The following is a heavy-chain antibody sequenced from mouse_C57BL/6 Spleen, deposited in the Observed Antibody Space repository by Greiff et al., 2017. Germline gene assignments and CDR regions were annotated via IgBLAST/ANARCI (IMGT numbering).Heavy chain of an antibody. CDR3: ARVTTVVAGDY. D-gene: IGHD1-1*01. Sequence: EVMLVESEGGLVQPGSSMKLSCTASGFTFSDYYMAWVRQVPEKGLEWVANINSDGSSTYYLDSLKSRFIISRDNAKNILYLQMSSLKSEDTATDYCARVTTVVAGDYWGQGTTLTVSS. V-gene: IGHV5-16*01. J-gene: IGHJ2*01. CDR2: INSDGSST. CDR1: GFTFSDYY.